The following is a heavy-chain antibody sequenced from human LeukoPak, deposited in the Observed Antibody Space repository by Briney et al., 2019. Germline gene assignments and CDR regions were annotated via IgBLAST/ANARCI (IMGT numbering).Heavy chain of an antibody. J-gene: IGHJ6*02. V-gene: IGHV4-59*01. CDR2: INNSGST. D-gene: IGHD3-10*01. CDR3: ARDRGTMVRYYYGMDV. Sequence: PSETLSLTCTVSGGSISSYYWSWIRQPPGKGLEWIGYINNSGSTNYNPSLKSRVTISVDTSKSAFSLKLSSVTAADTAVYYCARDRGTMVRYYYGMDVWGQGTTVTVSS. CDR1: GGSISSYY.